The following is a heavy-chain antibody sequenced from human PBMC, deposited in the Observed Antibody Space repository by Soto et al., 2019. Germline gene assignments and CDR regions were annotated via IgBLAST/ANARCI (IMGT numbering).Heavy chain of an antibody. Sequence: EVQLVESWGGLVQPGGSLRLTCAAAGFTVSSKYMTWVRQAPGKGLEWVSLIQSGGTTYYADSVKGRFTISRDTSENTLHLQMDSLRVEDTAVYYCARDDVLCDGGRCYGIPLDVLGKGTTVTVSS. CDR3: ARDDVLCDGGRCYGIPLDV. CDR1: GFTVSSKY. D-gene: IGHD2-15*01. J-gene: IGHJ6*04. CDR2: IQSGGTT. V-gene: IGHV3-66*01.